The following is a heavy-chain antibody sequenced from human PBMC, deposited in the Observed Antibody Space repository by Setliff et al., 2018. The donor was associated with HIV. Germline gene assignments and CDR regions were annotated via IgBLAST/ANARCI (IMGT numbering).Heavy chain of an antibody. J-gene: IGHJ5*02. Sequence: SETLSLTCTVSGGSISSGSYYWSWIRQPAGEGLEWIGQIHTTGTTNCNPSLKSRVTISVDTSKNQFSLQLSPVTAADTAVYYCARRTYGSGRFAPWGQGTLVTVSS. V-gene: IGHV4-61*09. CDR2: IHTTGTT. D-gene: IGHD6-19*01. CDR3: ARRTYGSGRFAP. CDR1: GGSISSGSYY.